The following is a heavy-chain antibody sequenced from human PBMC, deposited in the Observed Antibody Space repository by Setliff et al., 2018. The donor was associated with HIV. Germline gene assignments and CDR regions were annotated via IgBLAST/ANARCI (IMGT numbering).Heavy chain of an antibody. Sequence: ASVKVSCKISGYTLTELSVHWVRQAPGSGLEWMGGFDPEQSETVYAQRFQGRVTFTEDTSTDTAYMDLISLTSDDTAVYFCAAPLTGPDGFDMWGQGTMVTVSS. CDR1: GYTLTELS. J-gene: IGHJ3*02. D-gene: IGHD3-9*01. V-gene: IGHV1-24*01. CDR3: AAPLTGPDGFDM. CDR2: FDPEQSET.